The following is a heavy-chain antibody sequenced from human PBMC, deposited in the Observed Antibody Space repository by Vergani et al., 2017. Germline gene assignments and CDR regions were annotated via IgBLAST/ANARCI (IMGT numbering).Heavy chain of an antibody. Sequence: QVRLQESGPGLVKPSETLSLTCSVSGYSIGSGFYWAWIRQSPGEELQWLTSSHNRGKTYHNPSLKSRVSVSLDTSKNRSSLNLTSVTATDTAGYYCARSQGDYWYFDLWGPGSLVTVSS. CDR3: ARSQGDYWYFDL. CDR1: GYSIGSGFY. V-gene: IGHV4-38-2*01. CDR2: SHNRGKT. D-gene: IGHD2-21*01. J-gene: IGHJ2*01.